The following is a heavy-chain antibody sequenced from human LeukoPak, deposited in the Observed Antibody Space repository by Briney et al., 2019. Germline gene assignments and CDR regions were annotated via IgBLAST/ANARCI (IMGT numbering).Heavy chain of an antibody. V-gene: IGHV4-59*01. D-gene: IGHD2-2*01. CDR1: GGSMSSYY. CDR2: IYYSGST. J-gene: IGHJ6*02. Sequence: SETLSLTCTVSGGSMSSYYWSWIRQPPGKGLEWIGYIYYSGSTNYNPSLKSRVTISVDTSKNQFSLKLSSVTAADTAVYYCATGYHYYYYGMDVWGQGTTVTVSS. CDR3: ATGYHYYYYGMDV.